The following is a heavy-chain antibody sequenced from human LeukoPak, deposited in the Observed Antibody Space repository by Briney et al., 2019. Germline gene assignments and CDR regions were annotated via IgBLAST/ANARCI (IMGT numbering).Heavy chain of an antibody. CDR2: ISGSGGST. V-gene: IGHV3-23*01. CDR1: GFTFSDYY. Sequence: GGSLRLSCAASGFTFSDYYMSWVRQAPGKGLEWVSAISGSGGSTYYADSVKGRFTISRDNSKNTLYLQMNSLRAEDTAVYYCAKDRGSSWYFSYFDYWGQGTLVTVSS. CDR3: AKDRGSSWYFSYFDY. J-gene: IGHJ4*02. D-gene: IGHD6-13*01.